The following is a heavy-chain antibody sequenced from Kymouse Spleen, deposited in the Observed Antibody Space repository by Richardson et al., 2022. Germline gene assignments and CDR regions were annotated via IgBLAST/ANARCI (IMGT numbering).Heavy chain of an antibody. CDR3: ARDRGITGTTYDY. D-gene: IGHD1-7*01. Sequence: QVQLQESGPGLVKPSETLSLTCTVSGGSISSYYWSWIRQPPGKGLEWIGYIYYSGSTNYNPSLKSRVTISVDTSKNQFSLKLSSVTAADTAVYYCARDRGITGTTYDYWGQGTLVTVSS. V-gene: IGHV4-59*01. CDR2: IYYSGST. J-gene: IGHJ4*02. CDR1: GGSISSYY.